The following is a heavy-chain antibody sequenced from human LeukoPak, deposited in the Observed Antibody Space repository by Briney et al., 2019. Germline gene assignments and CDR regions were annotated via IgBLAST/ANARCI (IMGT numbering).Heavy chain of an antibody. D-gene: IGHD4-17*01. Sequence: PGGSLRLSCVTSGFSFSSYAINWVRQAPGKGLEWVSAVTGNGRSTYYADSVKGRFTISRGNAKNSLFLQMNSLRAEDTAVYYWARRTGLGKATVPFGGHFDSWGQGTLVVVSS. CDR2: VTGNGRST. CDR1: GFSFSSYA. V-gene: IGHV3-21*06. CDR3: ARRTGLGKATVPFGGHFDS. J-gene: IGHJ4*02.